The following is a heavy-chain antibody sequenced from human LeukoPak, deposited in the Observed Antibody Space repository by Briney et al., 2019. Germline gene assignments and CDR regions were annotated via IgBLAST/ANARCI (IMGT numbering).Heavy chain of an antibody. V-gene: IGHV1-46*01. D-gene: IGHD2-2*02. CDR1: GYTFTSYY. J-gene: IGHJ4*02. CDR3: ATDRWYQLLYNY. CDR2: INPSGGST. Sequence: ASVKVSCKASGYTFTSYYMHWVRQAPGQGLEWMGIINPSGGSTSYAQKFQGRVTMTRDMSTSTVYMELSSLRSEDTAVYYCATDRWYQLLYNYWGQGTLVTVSS.